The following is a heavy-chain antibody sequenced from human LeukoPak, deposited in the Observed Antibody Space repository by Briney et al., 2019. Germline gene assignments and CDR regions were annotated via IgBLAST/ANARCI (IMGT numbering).Heavy chain of an antibody. CDR3: AREEGTVTTRPYDY. CDR2: ISSSGSTL. D-gene: IGHD4-17*01. CDR1: GFTFSSYE. J-gene: IGHJ4*02. Sequence: PGGSLRLSCAASGFTFSSYEMNWVRQAPGKGLEWVSYISSSGSTLYYADSVKGRFTISRDNAKNSLYLQMNSLRAEDTAVYYCAREEGTVTTRPYDYWGQGTLVTVSS. V-gene: IGHV3-48*03.